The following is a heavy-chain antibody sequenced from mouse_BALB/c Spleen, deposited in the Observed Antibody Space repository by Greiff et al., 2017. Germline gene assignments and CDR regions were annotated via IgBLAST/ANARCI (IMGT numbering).Heavy chain of an antibody. D-gene: IGHD1-1*01. V-gene: IGHV5-9-3*01. Sequence: EVKLMESGGGLVKPGGSLKLSCAASGFTFSSYAMSWVRQTPEKRLEWVATISSGGSYTYYPDSVKGRFTISRDNAKNTLYLQMSSLRSEDTAMYYCARRSSGYWGQGTLVTVSA. CDR2: ISSGGSYT. J-gene: IGHJ3*01. CDR1: GFTFSSYA. CDR3: ARRSSGY.